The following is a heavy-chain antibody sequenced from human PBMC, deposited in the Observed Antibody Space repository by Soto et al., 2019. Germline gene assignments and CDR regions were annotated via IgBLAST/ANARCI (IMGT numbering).Heavy chain of an antibody. CDR1: GGSISSSSYY. D-gene: IGHD6-13*01. Sequence: QLQLQESGPGLVKPSETLSLTFTVSGGSISSSSYYWGWIRQPPGKGLEWIGSIYYSGSTYYNPSLKRRVTISVDTSKNQFSLKLSSVTAADTAVYYCARRLEIAAAGADYYYGMDVWGQGTTVTVSS. V-gene: IGHV4-39*01. CDR2: IYYSGST. J-gene: IGHJ6*02. CDR3: ARRLEIAAAGADYYYGMDV.